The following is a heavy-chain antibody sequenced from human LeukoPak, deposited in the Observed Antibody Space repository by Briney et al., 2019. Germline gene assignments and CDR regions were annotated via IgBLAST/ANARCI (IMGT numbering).Heavy chain of an antibody. CDR2: MNPNSGNT. V-gene: IGHV1-8*01. J-gene: IGHJ4*02. CDR3: ARGHDYSNQFDY. D-gene: IGHD4-11*01. CDR1: GYTFTSSD. Sequence: GASVKVSCKASGYTFTSSDINWVRQATGQGLEWMGWMNPNSGNTGYAQKFQGRVTMTRNTSISTAYMELSSLRSEDTAVYYCARGHDYSNQFDYWGQGTLVTVSS.